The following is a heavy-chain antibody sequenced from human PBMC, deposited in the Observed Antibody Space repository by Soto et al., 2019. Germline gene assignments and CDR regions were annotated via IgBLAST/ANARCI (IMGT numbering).Heavy chain of an antibody. CDR1: GLTFRSYA. D-gene: IGHD2-2*02. Sequence: PGGSLRLSCAASGLTFRSYAMSCVRQAPGRGLEWVSAISGGGANTYYTDSVKGRSTITKHRSRNSLYRQINSVRAQDTDVYHCAKDATRCSSTRCYTPVAAAGGVPSHWGRGTLVTVSS. CDR2: ISGGGANT. J-gene: IGHJ4*02. V-gene: IGHV3-23*01. CDR3: AKDATRCSSTRCYTPVAAAGGVPSH.